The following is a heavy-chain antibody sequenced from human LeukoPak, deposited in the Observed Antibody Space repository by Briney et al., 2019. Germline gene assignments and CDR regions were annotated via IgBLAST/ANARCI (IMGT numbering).Heavy chain of an antibody. CDR2: IYHSGST. J-gene: IGHJ5*02. CDR1: GGSISSGGYS. CDR3: ARTVQYNWFDP. Sequence: PSETLSLTCAVSGGSISSGGYSWSWIRQPPGKGLEWIGYIYHSGSTCYNPSLKSRVTISVDRSKNQFSLKLSSVTAADTAVYYCARTVQYNWFDPWGQGTLVTVSS. V-gene: IGHV4-30-2*01. D-gene: IGHD6-6*01.